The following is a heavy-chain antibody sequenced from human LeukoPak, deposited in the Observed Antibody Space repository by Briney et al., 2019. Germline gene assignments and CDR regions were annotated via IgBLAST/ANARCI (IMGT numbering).Heavy chain of an antibody. CDR3: AKEGASTSFGGFEY. J-gene: IGHJ4*02. D-gene: IGHD3-16*01. V-gene: IGHV3-30-3*01. CDR2: ISYDGNNK. Sequence: PGRSLRLSCAASGFTFSTYTMHWVRQAPGKGLEWVAIISYDGNNKYYADSVKGRFTISRDNSKNTLYLQMNSLRAEDTAVYYCAKEGASTSFGGFEYWDQGALVTVSS. CDR1: GFTFSTYT.